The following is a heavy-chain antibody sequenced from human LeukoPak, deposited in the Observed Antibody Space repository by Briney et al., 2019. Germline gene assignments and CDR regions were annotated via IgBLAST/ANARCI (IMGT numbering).Heavy chain of an antibody. Sequence: ASVKVSCKVSGYTLTELSMHWVRQAPGKGLEWMGGFDPEDGETIYAQKFQGRVTMTRDTSISTAYMELSRLRSDDTAVYYCARTGGTAFDYWGQGTLVTVSS. CDR3: ARTGGTAFDY. CDR2: FDPEDGET. D-gene: IGHD4-23*01. CDR1: GYTLTELS. V-gene: IGHV1-24*01. J-gene: IGHJ4*02.